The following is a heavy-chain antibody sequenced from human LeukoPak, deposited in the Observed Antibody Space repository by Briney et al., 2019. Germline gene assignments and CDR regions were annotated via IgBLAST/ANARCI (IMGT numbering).Heavy chain of an antibody. CDR3: ARAGGIARTAGYWFFDL. J-gene: IGHJ2*01. V-gene: IGHV3-53*04. CDR2: IYSGGSA. D-gene: IGHD1-7*01. CDR1: GFTVSSDY. Sequence: PGGSLRLSCAASGFTVSSDYMSWVRQAPGKGLEWVSVIYSGGSACYADSVKGRFTISRHNSNTTLYLQMNSLRAGDTAVYYCARAGGIARTAGYWFFDLWGRGTLVTVSS.